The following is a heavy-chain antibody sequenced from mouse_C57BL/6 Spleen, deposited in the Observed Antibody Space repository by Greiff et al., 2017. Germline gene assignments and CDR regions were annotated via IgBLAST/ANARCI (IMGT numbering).Heavy chain of an antibody. CDR2: IYPGNSDT. CDR3: TRERDGSSSWYFDV. D-gene: IGHD1-1*01. J-gene: IGHJ1*03. V-gene: IGHV1-5*01. CDR1: GYTFTSYW. Sequence: EVQLQQSGTVLARPGASVKMSCKTSGYTFTSYWMHWVKQRPGQGLEWIGAIYPGNSDTSYNQKFKGKAKLTAVTSASTAYMELSSLTNEDSAVYYCTRERDGSSSWYFDVWGTGTTVTVSS.